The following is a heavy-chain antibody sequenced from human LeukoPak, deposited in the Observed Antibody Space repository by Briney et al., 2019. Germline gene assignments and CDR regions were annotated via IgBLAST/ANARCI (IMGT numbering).Heavy chain of an antibody. D-gene: IGHD1-26*01. J-gene: IGHJ4*02. CDR3: ARDRPGTYFDY. Sequence: SETLSLTCSVSGGSISSDSYYWTWIRQPAGKGLEWIGRIYASGTTNYNPSLKSRVTISRDMSKNHFSLKLSPVTAADTAIYYCARDRPGTYFDYWGQGTLVTVSS. V-gene: IGHV4-61*02. CDR2: IYASGTT. CDR1: GGSISSDSYY.